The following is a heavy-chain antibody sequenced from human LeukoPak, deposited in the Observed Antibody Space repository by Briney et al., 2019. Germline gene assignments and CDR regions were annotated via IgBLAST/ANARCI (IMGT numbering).Heavy chain of an antibody. CDR3: TRDLPVPSLVRGIIIYGLIDY. D-gene: IGHD3-10*01. J-gene: IGHJ4*02. Sequence: PGGSLRLSCAASGFTFSSYAIYWVRQAPGKGLEWVSSISPDGETTYHADSVKGRFTTSRDNAKSSLYLQMNSLRAEDTALYYCTRDLPVPSLVRGIIIYGLIDYWGQGTLVTVSS. V-gene: IGHV3-21*06. CDR1: GFTFSSYA. CDR2: ISPDGETT.